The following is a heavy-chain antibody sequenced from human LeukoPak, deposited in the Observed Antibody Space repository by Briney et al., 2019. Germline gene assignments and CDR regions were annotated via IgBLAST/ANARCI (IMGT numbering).Heavy chain of an antibody. V-gene: IGHV4-59*01. J-gene: IGHJ4*02. CDR2: TYYSGNT. CDR3: ARVRYCSTNRCYDREFDN. Sequence: SETLSPTCTVSGGTISTYYWSWIRQPPGKGLEWIGYTYYSGNTNYNPSLKSRVTISVDTSKNQFSLKLNSVTAADTAVYYCARVRYCSTNRCYDREFDNWGQGTLVTVSS. D-gene: IGHD2-2*01. CDR1: GGTISTYY.